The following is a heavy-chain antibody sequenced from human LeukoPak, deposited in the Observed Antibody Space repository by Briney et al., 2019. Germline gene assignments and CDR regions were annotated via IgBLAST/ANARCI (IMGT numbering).Heavy chain of an antibody. Sequence: PGRSLRLSCAASGFTFSSYAMHWVRQAPGKGLEWVAVISNGGSNKYYADSVKGRFTISRDSSKNTLYLQMNSLRAEDTAVYYCARGGEEVWFGERYYFDYWGQGTLVTVSS. CDR3: ARGGEEVWFGERYYFDY. CDR1: GFTFSSYA. CDR2: ISNGGSNK. D-gene: IGHD3-10*01. J-gene: IGHJ4*02. V-gene: IGHV3-30*04.